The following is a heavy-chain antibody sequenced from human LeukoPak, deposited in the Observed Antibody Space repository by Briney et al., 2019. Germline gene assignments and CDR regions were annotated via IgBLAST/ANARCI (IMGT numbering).Heavy chain of an antibody. D-gene: IGHD3-10*01. V-gene: IGHV1-2*02. CDR3: ARDHFAHGSGSLDDY. CDR1: GGTFSSYA. CDR2: INPNSGGT. Sequence: ASVKVSCKASGGTFSSYAISWVRQAPEQGLEWMGWINPNSGGTNYAQKFQGRVTMTRDTSISTAYMELSRLRSDNSAVYYCARDHFAHGSGSLDDYWGQGTLVTVSS. J-gene: IGHJ4*02.